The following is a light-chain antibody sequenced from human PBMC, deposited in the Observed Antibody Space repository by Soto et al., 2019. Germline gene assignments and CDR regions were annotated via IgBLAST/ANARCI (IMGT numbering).Light chain of an antibody. V-gene: IGKV3-20*01. J-gene: IGKJ4*01. CDR3: QQYETSLIT. CDR2: DAS. CDR1: QSLSSSY. Sequence: IALTQSPGKKSLPSGERATRSCRASQSLSSSYLAWYQQRPGQAPNLLIYDASSRATGISERFSGSGSGTDFTLTISRLEPEDFAVYYCQQYETSLITFGGGTKVDIK.